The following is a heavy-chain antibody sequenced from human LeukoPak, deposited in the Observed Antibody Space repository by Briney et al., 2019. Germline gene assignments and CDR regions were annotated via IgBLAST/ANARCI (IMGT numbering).Heavy chain of an antibody. CDR2: MNPNSGNT. Sequence: ASVKVSCKASGYTFTSYDINWVRQATGQGLEWMGWMNPNSGNTGYAQKFQDRVTMTRNTSISTAYMELSSLRSEDTAVYYCARAHDFWSGWRSTDYWGQGTLVTVSS. J-gene: IGHJ4*02. D-gene: IGHD3-3*01. CDR1: GYTFTSYD. CDR3: ARAHDFWSGWRSTDY. V-gene: IGHV1-8*01.